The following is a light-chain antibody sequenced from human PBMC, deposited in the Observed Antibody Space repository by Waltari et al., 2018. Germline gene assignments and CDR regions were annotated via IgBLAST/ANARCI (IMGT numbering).Light chain of an antibody. V-gene: IGKV1-39*01. CDR3: QPGYSTPYT. CDR2: AAS. CDR1: QSITNY. J-gene: IGKJ2*01. Sequence: DIEMTQSLPSLSAPVGARVTITCRASQSITNYLNRYQQKSGKAPKVLIYAASSLQTGSASRFSANGSGTDFTLTINSLQPEGLATYYCQPGYSTPYTFGQGTKLWIK.